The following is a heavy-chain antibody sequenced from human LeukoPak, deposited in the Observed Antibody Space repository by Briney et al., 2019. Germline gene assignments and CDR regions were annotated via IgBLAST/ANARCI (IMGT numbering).Heavy chain of an antibody. CDR3: AREEEGRYFDY. CDR1: GYSISTGYY. Sequence: PSETLSLTCTVSGYSISTGYYWGWIRQPPGKGLEWIGSIYHSGTTYYNASLKSRVTISVDTSKNEFSLKLNSVTAADTAVYYCAREEEGRYFDYWGQGTLVTVSS. V-gene: IGHV4-38-2*02. J-gene: IGHJ4*02. CDR2: IYHSGTT.